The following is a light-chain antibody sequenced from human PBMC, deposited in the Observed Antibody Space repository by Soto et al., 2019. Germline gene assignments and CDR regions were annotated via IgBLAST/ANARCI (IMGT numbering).Light chain of an antibody. J-gene: IGKJ1*01. V-gene: IGKV1-39*01. Sequence: DIQMTQSPSSLSASVGDRVTITCRASQSTSSYLNWYQQKPGKAPKLLIYAASTLQSGVPSRLSGSGSGTDFTLTISSLQPEDFATYCFQHLYSTPRTFGQGTKVEIK. CDR3: QHLYSTPRT. CDR2: AAS. CDR1: QSTSSY.